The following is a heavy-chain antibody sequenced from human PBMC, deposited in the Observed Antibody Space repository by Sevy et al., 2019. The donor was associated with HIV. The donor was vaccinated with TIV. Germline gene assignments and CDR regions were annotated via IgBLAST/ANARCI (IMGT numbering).Heavy chain of an antibody. D-gene: IGHD5-12*01. V-gene: IGHV4-59*01. CDR1: GGSISSYY. CDR2: IYYSGST. CDR3: ARDRSNIVATFDYYYGMDV. Sequence: SETLSLTCTVSGGSISSYYWSWIRQPPGKGLEWIGYIYYSGSTNYNPSLKSRVTISVDTSKNQFSLKLSSVTAADTAVYYCARDRSNIVATFDYYYGMDVWGQGTTVTVSS. J-gene: IGHJ6*02.